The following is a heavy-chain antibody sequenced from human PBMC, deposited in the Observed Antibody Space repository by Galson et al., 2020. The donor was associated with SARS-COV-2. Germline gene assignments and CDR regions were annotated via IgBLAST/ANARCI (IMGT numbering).Heavy chain of an antibody. V-gene: IGHV4-30-4*01. CDR1: GGSISSGDYY. D-gene: IGHD3-22*01. J-gene: IGHJ4*02. Sequence: SQTLSLTCTVSGGSISSGDYYWSWIRQPPGKGLEWIGYIYYSGSTYYNPSLKSRVTISVDTSKNQFSLKLSSVTAADTAVYYCARRSMYYYDSSGYYQTHYFDYWGQGTLVTVSS. CDR3: ARRSMYYYDSSGYYQTHYFDY. CDR2: IYYSGST.